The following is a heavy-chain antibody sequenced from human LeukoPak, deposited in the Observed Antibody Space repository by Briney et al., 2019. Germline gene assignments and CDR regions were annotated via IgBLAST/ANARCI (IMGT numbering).Heavy chain of an antibody. D-gene: IGHD3-10*01. J-gene: IGHJ3*02. CDR3: ARETPIGVTMVRGGLSVGAFDI. V-gene: IGHV3-13*01. Sequence: GGSLRLSCAASGFTFSSYDMHWVRQATGKGLEWVSAIGTAGDTYYPGSVKGRFTISRENAKNSLYLQMNSLRAGDTAVYYCARETPIGVTMVRGGLSVGAFDIWGQGTMVTVSS. CDR2: IGTAGDT. CDR1: GFTFSSYD.